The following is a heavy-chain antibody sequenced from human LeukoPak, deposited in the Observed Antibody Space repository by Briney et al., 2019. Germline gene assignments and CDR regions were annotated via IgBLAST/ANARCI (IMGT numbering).Heavy chain of an antibody. D-gene: IGHD6-19*01. J-gene: IGHJ4*02. CDR2: INHSGST. Sequence: PSETLSLTCAVYGGSFSGYYWSWIRQPPGKRLGWIGEINHSGSTNYNPSLKSRVTISVDTSKNQFSLKLSSVTAADTAVYYCARGLTGYSSGWYGVKYYFDYWGQGTLVTVSS. CDR1: GGSFSGYY. V-gene: IGHV4-34*01. CDR3: ARGLTGYSSGWYGVKYYFDY.